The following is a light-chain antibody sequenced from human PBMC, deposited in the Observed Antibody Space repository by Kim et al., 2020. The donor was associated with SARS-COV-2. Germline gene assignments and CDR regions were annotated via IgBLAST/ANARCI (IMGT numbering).Light chain of an antibody. Sequence: QSVLTQPASVSGSPGQSITISCTGTSSDIGGYNYVSWYQQHPGKAPKLLIHDVTRRPSGVSNRFSGSKSGKTASLTISGLQAEDEADYYCSSYTRSKTWVFGGGTQLTVL. J-gene: IGLJ3*02. V-gene: IGLV2-14*03. CDR1: SSDIGGYNY. CDR3: SSYTRSKTWV. CDR2: DVT.